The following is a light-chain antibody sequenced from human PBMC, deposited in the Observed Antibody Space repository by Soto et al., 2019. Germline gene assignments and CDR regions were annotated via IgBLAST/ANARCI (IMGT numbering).Light chain of an antibody. J-gene: IGKJ2*01. Sequence: EIVLTQSPATLSLSPGERATLSCRASQSVSSKLAWYQQKPGQAPRLLIYGASTRATGIPARFSGSGSGTEFTLSISSLQSEDFAVYYCQQYNNWPQTFGQGTQVDIK. CDR1: QSVSSK. CDR2: GAS. V-gene: IGKV3-15*01. CDR3: QQYNNWPQT.